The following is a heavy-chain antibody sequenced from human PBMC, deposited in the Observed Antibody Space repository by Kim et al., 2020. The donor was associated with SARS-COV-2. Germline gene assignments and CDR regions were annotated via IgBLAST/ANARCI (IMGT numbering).Heavy chain of an antibody. Sequence: DSVQGRFTITRDNSKNTLYLQRNSLRAEDTAVYYCAKGRGLYYYGLGSAFDTWGQGTLVTVSS. CDR3: AKGRGLYYYGLGSAFDT. D-gene: IGHD3-10*01. V-gene: IGHV3-23*01. J-gene: IGHJ4*02.